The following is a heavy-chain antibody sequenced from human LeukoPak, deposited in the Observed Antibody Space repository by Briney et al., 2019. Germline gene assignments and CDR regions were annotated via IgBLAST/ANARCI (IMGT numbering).Heavy chain of an antibody. Sequence: GGSLRLSCAASGFTFSTYWMHWARQAPGKGPVWVSRINSNGSSTTYADSMKGRFTISRDNAKSTLYLQMNSLRADDTAVYYCARSYGMDVWGQGTTVTVSS. CDR3: ARSYGMDV. V-gene: IGHV3-74*01. J-gene: IGHJ6*02. CDR2: INSNGSST. CDR1: GFTFSTYW.